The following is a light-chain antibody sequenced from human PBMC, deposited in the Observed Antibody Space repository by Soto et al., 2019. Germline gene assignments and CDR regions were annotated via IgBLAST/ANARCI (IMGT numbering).Light chain of an antibody. V-gene: IGLV2-8*01. CDR3: CSYAGSNNFG. CDR2: DVN. CDR1: SSDVGGYNS. J-gene: IGLJ3*02. Sequence: QSVLTQPPSASGSPGQSVTISCTGTSSDVGGYNSVSWYQQHPGKAPKLMIFDVNKRPSGVPDRFSGSKSGNMASLTVSGLQAEDEADYYCCSYAGSNNFGFGGGTKLTVL.